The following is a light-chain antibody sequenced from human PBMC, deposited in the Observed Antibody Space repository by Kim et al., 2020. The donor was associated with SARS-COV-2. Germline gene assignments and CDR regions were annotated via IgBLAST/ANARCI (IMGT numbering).Light chain of an antibody. CDR1: NMGSKS. CDR3: QVWDSSSDHWV. CDR2: YDS. Sequence: APGKTARIPCGGNNMGSKSVHWYQQKPGPAPVLVIYYDSDRPSGIPERFSGSNSGNTATLTISRVEAGDEADYYCQVWDSSSDHWVFGGGTQLTVL. V-gene: IGLV3-21*04. J-gene: IGLJ3*02.